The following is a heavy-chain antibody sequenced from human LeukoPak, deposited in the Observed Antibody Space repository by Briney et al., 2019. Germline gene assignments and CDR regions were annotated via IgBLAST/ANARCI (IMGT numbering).Heavy chain of an antibody. CDR1: GYTFTSYD. V-gene: IGHV1-46*01. CDR3: ASGQTKWELLVY. J-gene: IGHJ4*02. D-gene: IGHD1-26*01. Sequence: ASVKVSCKASGYTFTSYDINWVRQATGQGLEWMGIINPSGGSTSYAQKFQGRVTMTRDTSTSTVYMELSSLRSEDTAVYYCASGQTKWELLVYWGQGTLVTVSS. CDR2: INPSGGST.